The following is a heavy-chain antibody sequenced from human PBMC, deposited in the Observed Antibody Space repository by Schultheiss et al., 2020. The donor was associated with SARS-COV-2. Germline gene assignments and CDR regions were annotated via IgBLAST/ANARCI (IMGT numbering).Heavy chain of an antibody. Sequence: GGSLRLSCAASGFTFNSFAMSWVRQAPGKGLEWVSAISGSGGSTYYADSVKGRFTISRDNSKNTLYLQMNSLRAEDMAVYYCAKAPIYSSGWYFDYWGQGTLVTVSS. CDR3: AKAPIYSSGWYFDY. J-gene: IGHJ4*02. CDR2: ISGSGGST. V-gene: IGHV3-23*01. D-gene: IGHD6-19*01. CDR1: GFTFNSFA.